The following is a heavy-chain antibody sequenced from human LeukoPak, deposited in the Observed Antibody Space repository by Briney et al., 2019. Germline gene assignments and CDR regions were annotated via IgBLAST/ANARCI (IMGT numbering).Heavy chain of an antibody. CDR1: GGSISSYY. Sequence: PSETLSLTCTVSGGSISSYYWSWIRQPPGKGLEWIGYIYYSGSTNYNPSLKNRATILIDTSKKQISLDLYSVTAADTAVYYCARGLGFCSGGNCYPSNGVDVWGQGTTVSVSS. D-gene: IGHD2-15*01. V-gene: IGHV4-59*12. CDR2: IYYSGST. CDR3: ARGLGFCSGGNCYPSNGVDV. J-gene: IGHJ6*02.